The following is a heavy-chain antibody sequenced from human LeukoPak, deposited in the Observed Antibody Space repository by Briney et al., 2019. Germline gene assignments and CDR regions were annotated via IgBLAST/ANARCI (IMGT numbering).Heavy chain of an antibody. V-gene: IGHV4-59*01. CDR2: INYSGST. CDR3: ARAVHYSGTSDQYTGGWYYFDF. CDR1: GDSINNYY. Sequence: SETLSPTCTVSGDSINNYYWSWIRQPPGKGLEWIGNINYSGSTNSNPSLKSRATISVDMSRKHFFLDLSSVTAADTAVYYCARAVHYSGTSDQYTGGWYYFDFWGQGTLVTVSS. J-gene: IGHJ4*02. D-gene: IGHD3-10*01.